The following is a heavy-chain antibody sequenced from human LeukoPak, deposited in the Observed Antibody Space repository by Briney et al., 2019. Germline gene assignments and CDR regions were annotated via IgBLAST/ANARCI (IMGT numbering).Heavy chain of an antibody. CDR3: STRGGFGY. D-gene: IGHD3-10*01. CDR2: IKSKSDGGTT. CDR1: GFTFSNAW. J-gene: IGHJ4*02. Sequence: GSLRLSCAGSGFTFSNAWMSWVRQAPGKGLEWLGRIKSKSDGGTTDYAAPVKGRFIISRDDSKNMAYLQMNSLKIEDSAMYYCSTRGGFGYWGQGTLVTVSS. V-gene: IGHV3-15*01.